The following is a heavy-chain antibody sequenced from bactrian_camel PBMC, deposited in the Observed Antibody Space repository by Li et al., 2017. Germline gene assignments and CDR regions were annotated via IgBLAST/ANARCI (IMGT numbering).Heavy chain of an antibody. Sequence: HVQLVESGGGSVQVGGSLRLTCAHSGATAGSVCMGWFRQAPGKEREGVARIATGSGNTYYADSVKGRFTISQDNAKNTLYLQMNNLKPEDTAMYYCAAGRDDSFAYWGQGTQVTVS. V-gene: IGHV3S1*01. CDR3: AAGRDDSFAY. J-gene: IGHJ6*01. CDR2: IATGSGNT. CDR1: GATAGSVC.